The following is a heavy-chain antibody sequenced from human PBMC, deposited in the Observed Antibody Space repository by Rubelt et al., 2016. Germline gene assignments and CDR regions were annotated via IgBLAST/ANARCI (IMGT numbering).Heavy chain of an antibody. V-gene: IGHV1-2*06. CDR1: GYTFTGYY. CDR2: INPNSGGT. D-gene: IGHD6-6*01. CDR3: ARDLFPPKQYSSSIK. Sequence: CKASGYTFTGYYMHWVRQAPGQGLEWMGRINPNSGGTNYAQKFQGRVTMTRDTSISTAYMELSRLRSDDTAVYYCARDLFPPKQYSSSIKWGQGTLVTVSS. J-gene: IGHJ4*02.